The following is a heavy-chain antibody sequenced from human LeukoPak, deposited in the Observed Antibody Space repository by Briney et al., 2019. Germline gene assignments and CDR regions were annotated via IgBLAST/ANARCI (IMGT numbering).Heavy chain of an antibody. J-gene: IGHJ4*02. CDR1: GFTFSSYA. CDR2: ISYDGSNK. D-gene: IGHD6-19*01. Sequence: PGGSLRLSCAASGFTFSSYAMHWVRRAPGKGLEWVAVISYDGSNKYYADSVKGRFTISRDNSKNTLYLQMNSLRAEDTAVYYCARDWIAVAGTSYWGQGTLVTVSS. CDR3: ARDWIAVAGTSY. V-gene: IGHV3-30*14.